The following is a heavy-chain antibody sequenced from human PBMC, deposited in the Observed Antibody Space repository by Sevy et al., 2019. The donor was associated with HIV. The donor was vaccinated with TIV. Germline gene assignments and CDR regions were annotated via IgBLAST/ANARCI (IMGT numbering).Heavy chain of an antibody. V-gene: IGHV3-7*01. CDR2: INEDRSEK. D-gene: IGHD6-19*01. CDR1: GFTFSNYW. CDR3: ASSVNSGWSGAFDI. J-gene: IGHJ3*02. Sequence: GGSLRLSCAVSGFTFSNYWMRWVRQAPGKGLEWVANINEDRSEKYYVGSVKGRFTISRDNARNSLYLEMNNLRTEDTADYYCASSVNSGWSGAFDIWGQGTMVTVSS.